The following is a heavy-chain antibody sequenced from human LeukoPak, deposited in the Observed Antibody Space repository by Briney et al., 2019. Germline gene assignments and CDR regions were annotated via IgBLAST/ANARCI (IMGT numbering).Heavy chain of an antibody. J-gene: IGHJ4*02. CDR2: ISGSSSDI. CDR3: ARGSGYSYGFTGRERTKSRLDY. D-gene: IGHD5-18*01. Sequence: PGGSLRLSCAASRFTFRSYSMNWVRQAPGKGLEWVSSISGSSSDIYYADSVKGRFTISRDNSKNSLYLQMKSLRAEDTALYYCARGSGYSYGFTGRERTKSRLDYWGQGTLVTVSS. V-gene: IGHV3-21*01. CDR1: RFTFRSYS.